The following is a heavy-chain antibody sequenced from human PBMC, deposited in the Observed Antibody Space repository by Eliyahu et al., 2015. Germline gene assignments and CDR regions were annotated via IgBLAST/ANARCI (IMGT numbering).Heavy chain of an antibody. J-gene: IGHJ4*02. Sequence: KKPGESLRISCKGSGYSFTSYWISWVRQMPGKGLEWMGRIDPSDSYTNYSPSFQGHVTISADKSISTAYLQWSSLKASDTAMYYCASLYYYDSSGYSPSFDYWGQGTLVTVSS. CDR1: GYSFTSYW. CDR3: ASLYYYDSSGYSPSFDY. V-gene: IGHV5-10-1*01. D-gene: IGHD3-22*01. CDR2: IDPSDSYT.